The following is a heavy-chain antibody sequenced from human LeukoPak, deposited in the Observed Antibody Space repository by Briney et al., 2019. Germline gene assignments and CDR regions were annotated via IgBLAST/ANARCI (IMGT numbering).Heavy chain of an antibody. CDR2: IKQDGSEK. D-gene: IGHD3-3*01. V-gene: IGHV3-7*01. J-gene: IGHJ4*02. Sequence: GSLRLSCAASGFTFSSYWMSWVRQAPGKGLEWVANIKQDGSEKYYVDSVKGRFTISRDNAKNSLYLQMNSLRAEDTAVYYCAKDSGYDFWSGYYPFAFDYWGQGTLVTVSS. CDR1: GFTFSSYW. CDR3: AKDSGYDFWSGYYPFAFDY.